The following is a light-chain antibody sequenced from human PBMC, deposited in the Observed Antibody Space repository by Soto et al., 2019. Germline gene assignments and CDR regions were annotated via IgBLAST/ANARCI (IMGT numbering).Light chain of an antibody. V-gene: IGKV1-9*01. CDR3: QQLKSYPIT. CDR1: QATSNY. CDR2: AAS. J-gene: IGKJ5*01. Sequence: DIPLTQSPAFLSASLGDRVTITCRASQATSNYVAWYQQKPGKAPKLLIYAASTLQSGVPSRFSGSGAGTDFTLTISSLQSEDFATYYCQQLKSYPITFGQGTRLEIK.